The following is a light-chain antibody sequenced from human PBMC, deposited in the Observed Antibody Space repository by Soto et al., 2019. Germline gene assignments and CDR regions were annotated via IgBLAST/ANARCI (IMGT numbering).Light chain of an antibody. CDR3: LQDFRYPRT. V-gene: IGKV1-6*02. CDR1: QGIGTE. J-gene: IGKJ1*01. CDR2: GAS. Sequence: AIQMTQSPSSLSASVGDRVTITCRASQGIGTELGWYQLKPGKAPKLLVYGASTLQSGVLPRFSGSGSGTDFTLTISSLLPDDFATYYCLQDFRYPRTFGQGTKVDIK.